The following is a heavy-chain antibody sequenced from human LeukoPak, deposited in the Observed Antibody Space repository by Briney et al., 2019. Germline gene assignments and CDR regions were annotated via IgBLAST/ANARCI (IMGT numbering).Heavy chain of an antibody. CDR1: GFTVSSNY. V-gene: IGHV3-53*01. D-gene: IGHD3-22*01. CDR2: IYSGGST. Sequence: GGSLRLSCAASGFTVSSNYMSWVRQAPGKGLEWVSLIYSGGSTYYADSVKGRFTISRDNSKSTLYLQMNSLRAEDTAVYYCARAPRLGSGWRFDYWGQGTLVTVSS. CDR3: ARAPRLGSGWRFDY. J-gene: IGHJ4*02.